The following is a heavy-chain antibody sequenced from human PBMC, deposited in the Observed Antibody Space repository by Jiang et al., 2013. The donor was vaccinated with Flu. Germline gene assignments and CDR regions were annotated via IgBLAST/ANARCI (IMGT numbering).Heavy chain of an antibody. CDR2: IYYSGST. J-gene: IGHJ4*02. CDR1: GGSISSGGYY. Sequence: TCTVSGGSISSGGYYWSWIRQHPGKGLEWIGYIYYSGSTYYNPSLKSRVTISVDTSKNQFSLKLSSVTAADTAVYYCASGSRISSGYPFDYWGQGTLVTVSS. V-gene: IGHV4-31*03. CDR3: ASGSRISSGYPFDY. D-gene: IGHD3-22*01.